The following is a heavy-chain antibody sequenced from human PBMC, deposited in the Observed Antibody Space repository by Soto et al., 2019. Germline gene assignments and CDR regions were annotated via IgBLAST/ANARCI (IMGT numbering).Heavy chain of an antibody. Sequence: QVQLVQSGAEVKKPGASVKVSCKASGYTFTSYGISWVRQAPGQGLEWMGWISAYNGNTNYAQKLQGRVTMTTDTSTSTVYMELRSMRADATAVYYCASVKSRPPYYSYYGRYVWGQGTTVTVSS. CDR2: ISAYNGNT. V-gene: IGHV1-18*01. J-gene: IGHJ6*02. CDR1: GYTFTSYG. CDR3: ASVKSRPPYYSYYGRYV.